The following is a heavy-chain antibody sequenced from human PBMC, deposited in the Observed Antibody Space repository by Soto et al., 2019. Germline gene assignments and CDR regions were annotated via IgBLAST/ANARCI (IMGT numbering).Heavy chain of an antibody. CDR3: ARPKSYYYDSSGYSGISGLDY. D-gene: IGHD3-22*01. J-gene: IGHJ4*02. CDR2: IIPISGTA. CDR1: GGTFSSYA. Sequence: QVQLVQSGAEVKKPGSSVKVSCKASGGTFSSYAISWVRQAPGQGLEWMGGIIPISGTANYAQKFQGRVTITADESTSTAYMELSSLRSEDTAVYYCARPKSYYYDSSGYSGISGLDYWGQGTLVTVSS. V-gene: IGHV1-69*12.